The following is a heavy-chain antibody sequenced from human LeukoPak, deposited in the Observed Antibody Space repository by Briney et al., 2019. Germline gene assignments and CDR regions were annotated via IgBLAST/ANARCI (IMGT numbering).Heavy chain of an antibody. CDR3: ARKRGDYGPEYQYYYYMDV. CDR2: MNPNSGNT. CDR1: GYTFSSYD. J-gene: IGHJ6*03. V-gene: IGHV1-8*01. Sequence: GASVKVSCKASGYTFSSYDINWVRQATGQGLEWMGWMNPNSGNTGYAQKFQGRVNMTRNTSISTAYMELSSLRSEDTAVYYCARKRGDYGPEYQYYYYMDVCGKGTTVTVSS. D-gene: IGHD4-17*01.